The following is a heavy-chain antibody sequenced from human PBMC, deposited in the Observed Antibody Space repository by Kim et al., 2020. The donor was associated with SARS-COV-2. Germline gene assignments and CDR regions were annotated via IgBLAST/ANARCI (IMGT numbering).Heavy chain of an antibody. CDR3: ARALLLWFGELLYYFDY. D-gene: IGHD3-10*01. J-gene: IGHJ4*02. Sequence: LKSRVTISVDTSKNQFSLKLSSVTAADTAVYYCARALLLWFGELLYYFDYWGQGTLVTVSS. V-gene: IGHV4-34*01.